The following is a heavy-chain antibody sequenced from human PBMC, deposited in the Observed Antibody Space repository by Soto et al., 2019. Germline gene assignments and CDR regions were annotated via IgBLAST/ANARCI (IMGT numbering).Heavy chain of an antibody. D-gene: IGHD1-20*01. J-gene: IGHJ5*02. V-gene: IGHV3-48*01. CDR1: GFTFSSYS. CDR2: ISSSRSTI. Sequence: GGSLRLSCAASGFTFSSYSMNWVRQAPGKGLEWVSYISSSRSTIYYADSVKGRFTISRDNAKNTLYLQMNSLRAEDTAVYYCARDGGITGTLTWGQGTLVTVSS. CDR3: ARDGGITGTLT.